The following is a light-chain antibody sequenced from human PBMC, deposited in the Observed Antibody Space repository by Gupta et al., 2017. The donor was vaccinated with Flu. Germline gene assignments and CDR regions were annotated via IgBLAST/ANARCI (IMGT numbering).Light chain of an antibody. Sequence: SVLTQPPSASGTPGQRVTISCSGSSSNIGSNYVYWYQQLPGTAPKLLIYRNNQRPSGVPDRFSGSKSGTSASLAISGLRAEEEADYYCAAWEDSLSGPGVFGGGTKLTVL. CDR1: SSNIGSNY. J-gene: IGLJ3*02. CDR3: AAWEDSLSGPGV. V-gene: IGLV1-47*01. CDR2: RNN.